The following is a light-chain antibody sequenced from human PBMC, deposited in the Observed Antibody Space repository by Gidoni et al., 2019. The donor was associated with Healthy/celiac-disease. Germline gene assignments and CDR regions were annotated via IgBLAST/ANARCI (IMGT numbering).Light chain of an antibody. Sequence: EIVLTQSPTLSLSPGERATLSCRASQSVSSYLAWYQQKPGQAPRLLIYDASNRATGIPARFSGSGSGTDFTLTISSLEPEDFAVYYCQQRSNWPPITFGQGTRLEIK. CDR1: QSVSSY. J-gene: IGKJ5*01. CDR2: DAS. CDR3: QQRSNWPPIT. V-gene: IGKV3-11*01.